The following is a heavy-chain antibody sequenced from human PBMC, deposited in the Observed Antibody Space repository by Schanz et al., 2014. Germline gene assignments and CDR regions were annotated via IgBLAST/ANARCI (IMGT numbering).Heavy chain of an antibody. CDR1: GFIFNDYY. Sequence: VQLVQSGGGLVQPGGSLRLSCAASGFIFNDYYMNWIRQAPGKGLEWLSYISRDGTTSYYADSVKGRFTISRDNAKKSLYLQMNTLRAEDTAVYFCAKSYDTSGYSGFDYWGQGTLVTVSS. V-gene: IGHV3-11*04. D-gene: IGHD3-22*01. CDR2: ISRDGTTS. J-gene: IGHJ4*02. CDR3: AKSYDTSGYSGFDY.